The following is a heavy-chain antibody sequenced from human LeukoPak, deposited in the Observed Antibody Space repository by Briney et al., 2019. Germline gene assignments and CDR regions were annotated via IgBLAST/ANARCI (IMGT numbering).Heavy chain of an antibody. CDR2: IYSGGST. V-gene: IGHV3-53*01. D-gene: IGHD3-10*01. CDR1: GLTVSKNY. CDR3: ARVGGH. Sequence: GGSLRLSCAASGLTVSKNYMSWVRQAPGKGLESVSGIYSGGSTYYSDSVRGRFTISRDNSKNTLYLQMNSLRVEDTAVYYCARVGGHWGQGTLVTVSS. J-gene: IGHJ4*02.